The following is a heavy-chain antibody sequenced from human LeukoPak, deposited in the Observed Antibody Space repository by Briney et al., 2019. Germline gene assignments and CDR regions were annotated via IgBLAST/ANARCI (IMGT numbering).Heavy chain of an antibody. CDR1: GFTFSSSA. CDR2: ISNNGGYT. Sequence: GGSLRLSCAASGFTFSSSAMSWVRQAPGKGLEWVSAISNNGGYTYYADSVQGRFTISRDNSKNTLYLQMNSLRAEDTAVYYCATPDAKRNYYDSSGYPIDYWGQGTLVTVSS. J-gene: IGHJ4*02. V-gene: IGHV3-23*01. D-gene: IGHD3-22*01. CDR3: ATPDAKRNYYDSSGYPIDY.